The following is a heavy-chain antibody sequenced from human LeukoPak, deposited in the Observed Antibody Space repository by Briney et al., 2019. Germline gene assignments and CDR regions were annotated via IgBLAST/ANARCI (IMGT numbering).Heavy chain of an antibody. D-gene: IGHD3-10*01. CDR1: GGSFSGYY. CDR2: INHSGST. J-gene: IGHJ4*02. CDR3: ARGIRRGNFDY. Sequence: PSETLSLTCAVSGGSFSGYYWSWIRQPPGKGLEWIGEINHSGSTNYNPSLKSRVTISVDTSKNQFSLKLSSVTAADTAVYYCARGIRRGNFDYWGQGTLVTVSS. V-gene: IGHV4-34*01.